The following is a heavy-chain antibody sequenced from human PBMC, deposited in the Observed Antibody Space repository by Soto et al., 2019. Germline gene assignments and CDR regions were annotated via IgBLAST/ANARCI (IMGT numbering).Heavy chain of an antibody. D-gene: IGHD6-13*01. CDR3: AKLGVRIATSGVDY. V-gene: IGHV3-23*01. CDR2: ISGSGGST. CDR1: GFTFSTYD. J-gene: IGHJ4*02. Sequence: EVQLLESGGGLVQPGGALRLACAVSGFTFSTYDMYWVRQAPGRGLEWVSAISGSGGSTYYADSVKGRFTISRDNSKDMLYLQMNSLRAEDTAVYYCAKLGVRIATSGVDYWGQGTLVAVSS.